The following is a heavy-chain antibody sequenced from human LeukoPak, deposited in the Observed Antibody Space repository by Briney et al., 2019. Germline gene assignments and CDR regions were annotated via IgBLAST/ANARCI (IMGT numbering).Heavy chain of an antibody. CDR2: IYHSGST. Sequence: SETLSLTCTVSGYSISSGYYWGWIRQPPGKGLEWIGSIYHSGSTHYNPSLKSRVTISVDTSKNQFSLKLSSVTAADTAVYYCARDKSPYYYDSSGQNWFDPWGQGTLVTVSS. J-gene: IGHJ5*02. V-gene: IGHV4-38-2*02. D-gene: IGHD3-22*01. CDR1: GYSISSGYY. CDR3: ARDKSPYYYDSSGQNWFDP.